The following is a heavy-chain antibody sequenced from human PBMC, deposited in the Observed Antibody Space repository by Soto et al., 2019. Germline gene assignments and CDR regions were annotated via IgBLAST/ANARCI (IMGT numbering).Heavy chain of an antibody. CDR3: AIDLLGSFDV. CDR1: GYTFTSYG. Sequence: QVQLVQSGAVVKKPGASVKVSCKASGYTFTSYGIGWVRQAPGQGLEWMGWINTNNVNTNSAQRLQGRVTMSADTSTRTGSMELRSLRSDDTAIYYCAIDLLGSFDVWGQGTMVNISS. V-gene: IGHV1-18*01. J-gene: IGHJ3*01. CDR2: INTNNVNT. D-gene: IGHD2-15*01.